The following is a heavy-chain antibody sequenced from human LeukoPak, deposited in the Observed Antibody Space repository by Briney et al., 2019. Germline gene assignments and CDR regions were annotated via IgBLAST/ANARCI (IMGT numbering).Heavy chain of an antibody. Sequence: GGSLRLSCAASGFTFSSYWMTWVRQAPGKGLEWVANIKEDGSEKYYVDSVKGRFTISRDSAKNSLYLQMNSLRVEDTAVYYCARDHNYGSDYWGQGTLVTVSS. CDR1: GFTFSSYW. D-gene: IGHD5-18*01. CDR3: ARDHNYGSDY. J-gene: IGHJ4*02. V-gene: IGHV3-7*03. CDR2: IKEDGSEK.